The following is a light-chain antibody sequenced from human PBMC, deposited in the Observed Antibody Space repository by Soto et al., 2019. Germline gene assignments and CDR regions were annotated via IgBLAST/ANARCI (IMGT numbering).Light chain of an antibody. CDR3: AAWDDSLNGPL. Sequence: QPVPTQPPSESRTPGQRVTISCSGSSSSIGSNTVNWYQQLPGTAPKLLIYSDHQRPSGVPDRFSGSKSGTSASLAISGLQSEDEAYYYCAAWDDSLNGPLFGGGTKLTFL. CDR2: SDH. J-gene: IGLJ2*01. V-gene: IGLV1-44*01. CDR1: SSSIGSNT.